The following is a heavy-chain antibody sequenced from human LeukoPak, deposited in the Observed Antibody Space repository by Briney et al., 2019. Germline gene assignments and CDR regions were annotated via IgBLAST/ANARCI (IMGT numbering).Heavy chain of an antibody. CDR1: GFTFSSYS. D-gene: IGHD3-10*01. Sequence: PGGSLRLSCAASGFTFSSYSMNWVRQAPGKGLEWVSSISSSSSYIYYADSVKGRFTISRDNAKNSLYLQMNSLRAEDTAVYYCARDPYGSGSYYRDFDYWGQGTLVTVSS. CDR2: ISSSSSYI. CDR3: ARDPYGSGSYYRDFDY. J-gene: IGHJ4*02. V-gene: IGHV3-21*01.